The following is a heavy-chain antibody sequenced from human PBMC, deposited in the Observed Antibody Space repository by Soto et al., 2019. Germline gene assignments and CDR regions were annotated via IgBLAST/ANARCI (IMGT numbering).Heavy chain of an antibody. V-gene: IGHV3-23*01. CDR2: ISGSGGST. Sequence: VGSLRLSCAASGFTFSSYAMSWVRQAPGKGLEWVSAISGSGGSTYYADSVKGRFTISRDNSKNTLYLQMNSLRAEDTAVYYCAKDPTSILPPHDAFDIWGQGTMVTVSS. CDR3: AKDPTSILPPHDAFDI. J-gene: IGHJ3*02. CDR1: GFTFSSYA. D-gene: IGHD1-1*01.